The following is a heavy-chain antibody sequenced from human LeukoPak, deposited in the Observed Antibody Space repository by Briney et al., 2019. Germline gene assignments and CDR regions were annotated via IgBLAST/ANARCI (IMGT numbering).Heavy chain of an antibody. D-gene: IGHD3-22*01. V-gene: IGHV3-23*01. Sequence: GGSLRLSCAASGFTFSSYAMSWVRQAPGKGLEWVSAISGSGGSTYYADSVKGRFTSSRDNSKNTLYLQMNSLRAEDTAVYYCAAGDSSGYYPRTINWGQGTLVTVSS. CDR1: GFTFSSYA. CDR2: ISGSGGST. CDR3: AAGDSSGYYPRTIN. J-gene: IGHJ4*02.